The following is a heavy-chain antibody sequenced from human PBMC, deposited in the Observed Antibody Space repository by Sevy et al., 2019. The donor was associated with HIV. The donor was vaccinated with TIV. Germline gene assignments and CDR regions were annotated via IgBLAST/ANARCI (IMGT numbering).Heavy chain of an antibody. J-gene: IGHJ4*02. V-gene: IGHV3-33*01. Sequence: GGSLRLSCAASGFTFSSYGMHWVRQAPGKGLEWVAVIWYDGSNKYYADSVKGRFTISRDNSKNTLYLQMNSLRAEDTAAYYCARALEVGYCDSSGSQVPGYWGQGTLVTVSS. CDR3: ARALEVGYCDSSGSQVPGY. CDR1: GFTFSSYG. D-gene: IGHD3-22*01. CDR2: IWYDGSNK.